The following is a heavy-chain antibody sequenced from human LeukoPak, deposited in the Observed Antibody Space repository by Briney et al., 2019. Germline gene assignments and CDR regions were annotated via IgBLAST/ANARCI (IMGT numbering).Heavy chain of an antibody. CDR2: ISSSSSTI. Sequence: GGSLRLSCAASGFTFSSYSMNWVSQAPGKGLEWVSYISSSSSTIYYADSVKGRFTISRDNAKNSLYLQMNSLRAEDTAVYYCARDLPSGSGSYYKRPLYFDYWGQGTLVTVSS. J-gene: IGHJ4*02. CDR1: GFTFSSYS. D-gene: IGHD3-10*01. CDR3: ARDLPSGSGSYYKRPLYFDY. V-gene: IGHV3-48*04.